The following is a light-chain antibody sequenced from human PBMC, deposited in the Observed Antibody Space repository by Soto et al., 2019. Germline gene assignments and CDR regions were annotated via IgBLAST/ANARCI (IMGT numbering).Light chain of an antibody. CDR1: QGVSSH. CDR3: QQSSHWPLT. CDR2: DAS. Sequence: EIVLTQSPATLSLSPGERAALSGRASQGVSSHLAWYQQKPGQAPRLLIYDASNRATGIPARFSGSGSGTDFTLIISSLEPEDLAVYYCQQSSHWPLTFGGGTKVEIK. V-gene: IGKV3-11*01. J-gene: IGKJ4*01.